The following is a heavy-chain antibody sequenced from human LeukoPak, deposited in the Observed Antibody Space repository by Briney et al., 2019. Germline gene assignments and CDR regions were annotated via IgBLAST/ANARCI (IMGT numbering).Heavy chain of an antibody. Sequence: SETLSLTCAVYGGSFSGYYWSWIRQPPGKGLEWIWEINHSGSTNYNPSLKSRVTISVNTSKNQFSLKLSSVTAADTAVYYCARVGGHFDWFRSWGQGTLVTVDS. D-gene: IGHD3-3*02. CDR3: ARVGGHFDWFRS. V-gene: IGHV4-34*01. J-gene: IGHJ5*01. CDR1: GGSFSGYY. CDR2: INHSGST.